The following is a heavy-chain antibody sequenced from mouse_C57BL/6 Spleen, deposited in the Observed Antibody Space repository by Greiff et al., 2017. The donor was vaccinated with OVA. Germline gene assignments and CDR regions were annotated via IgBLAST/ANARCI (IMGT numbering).Heavy chain of an antibody. Sequence: VQLQQSGAELVKPGASVKISCKASGYAFSSYWMNWVKQRPGKGLEWIGQIYPGDGDTNYNGKFKGKATLTADKSSSTAHMQLSSLTSEDSAVYFCAREGGNSPWFAYWGQGTLVTVSA. CDR2: IYPGDGDT. J-gene: IGHJ3*01. V-gene: IGHV1-80*01. D-gene: IGHD2-1*01. CDR3: AREGGNSPWFAY. CDR1: GYAFSSYW.